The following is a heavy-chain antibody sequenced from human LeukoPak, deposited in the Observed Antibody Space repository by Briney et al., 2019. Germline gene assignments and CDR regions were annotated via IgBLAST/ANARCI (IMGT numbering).Heavy chain of an antibody. D-gene: IGHD2-2*01. Sequence: ASVKVSCKASGYTFTSYYMHWVRQAPGQGLEWMGIINPRGGGTSYAQKFQGRVTMTRDTSTSTVYMELSSLRSEDTAVYYCARDGQYCSSTSCSGWFGWFDPWGQGTLVTVSS. J-gene: IGHJ5*02. CDR2: INPRGGGT. CDR3: ARDGQYCSSTSCSGWFGWFDP. CDR1: GYTFTSYY. V-gene: IGHV1-46*01.